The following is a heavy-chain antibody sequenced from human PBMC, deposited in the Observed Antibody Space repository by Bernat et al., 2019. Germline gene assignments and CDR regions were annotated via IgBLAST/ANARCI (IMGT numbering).Heavy chain of an antibody. Sequence: QVQLVQSGAEMKKPGASVKVSCKASGYTFTGYYMHWVRQAPGQGLEWMGRINPNSGGTNYAQKFQDRVTMTRDTSISTAYMELSRLRSDDTAVYYCARGEGYCSGGSCYNWFDPWGQGTLVTVSS. CDR2: INPNSGGT. CDR1: GYTFTGYY. D-gene: IGHD2-15*01. CDR3: ARGEGYCSGGSCYNWFDP. J-gene: IGHJ5*02. V-gene: IGHV1-2*06.